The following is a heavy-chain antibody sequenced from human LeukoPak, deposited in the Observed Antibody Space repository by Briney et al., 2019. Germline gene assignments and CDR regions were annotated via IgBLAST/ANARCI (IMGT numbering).Heavy chain of an antibody. D-gene: IGHD6-13*01. CDR3: GEGQQLVETFDY. J-gene: IGHJ4*02. CDR2: IYSDGKV. CDR1: GFTVSSTY. Sequence: GGSLRLSCAASGFTVSSTYMSWVRQTPGKGLEWVSVIYSDGKVYYIDSVKGRFTISRDNSKNTLYLQMNSLGAEDTAVYYCGEGQQLVETFDYWGQGTLSPSPQ. V-gene: IGHV3-53*05.